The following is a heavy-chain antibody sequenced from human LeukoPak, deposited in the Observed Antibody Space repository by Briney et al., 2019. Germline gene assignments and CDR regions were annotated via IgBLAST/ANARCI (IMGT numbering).Heavy chain of an antibody. J-gene: IGHJ4*02. CDR2: IRGSGSDMRSGN. V-gene: IGHV3-21*05. Sequence: GGSLRLSCAASGFALRDYSMIWVRQAPGKGLEWVANIRGSGSDMRSGNYYVGSVKRRFTISRDNAKNSLYLQMNSLRAEDTAFYYCARDDNWGFDYWGQGALVTVSS. D-gene: IGHD7-27*01. CDR3: ARDDNWGFDY. CDR1: GFALRDYS.